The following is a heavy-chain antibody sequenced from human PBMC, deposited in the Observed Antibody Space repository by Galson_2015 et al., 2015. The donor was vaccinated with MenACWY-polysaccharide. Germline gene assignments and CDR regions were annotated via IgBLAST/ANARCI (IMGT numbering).Heavy chain of an antibody. J-gene: IGHJ4*02. CDR1: VGSISSYY. Sequence: SEPLSLTCPVPVGSISSYYWSWIRQPPGKGLEWIGYIAYSGSTNYNPSPKSRVSISVDTSNKQFSLNLSSVTAEDTAVYYCTRGSQYSANYGGDWGQGTLVTVSS. CDR3: TRGSQYSANYGGD. CDR2: IAYSGST. D-gene: IGHD6-6*01. V-gene: IGHV4-59*01.